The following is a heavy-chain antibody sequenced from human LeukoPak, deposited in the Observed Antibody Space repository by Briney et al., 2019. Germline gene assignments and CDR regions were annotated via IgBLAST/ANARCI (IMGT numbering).Heavy chain of an antibody. CDR1: GGSISSYY. CDR3: ARDASSVAAIRAFDY. D-gene: IGHD2-21*02. CDR2: IYYSGST. Sequence: SETLSLTCTVSGGSISSYYWSWIRQPPGKGLEWIGYIYYSGSTNYNPSLKSRVTISVDTSKNQFSLKLSSVTAADTAVYYCARDASSVAAIRAFDYWGQGTLVTVSS. V-gene: IGHV4-59*01. J-gene: IGHJ4*02.